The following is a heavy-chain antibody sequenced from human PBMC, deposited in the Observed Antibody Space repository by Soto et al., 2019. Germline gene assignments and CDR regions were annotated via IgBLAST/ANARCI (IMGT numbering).Heavy chain of an antibody. CDR2: ISSNSDYI. V-gene: IGHV3-21*06. CDR1: GFTFISYS. J-gene: IGHJ4*02. CDR3: ARDLVTATADTELSDY. Sequence: EVQLVESGGGLVKPGGSLRLSCVASGFTFISYSMSWVRQAPGKGLEWVSSISSNSDYIYYADPVKGRFTISRDNAKNSVYLQMNSLRAEDTAVYYCARDLVTATADTELSDYWGQGTLGTVSS. D-gene: IGHD6-13*01.